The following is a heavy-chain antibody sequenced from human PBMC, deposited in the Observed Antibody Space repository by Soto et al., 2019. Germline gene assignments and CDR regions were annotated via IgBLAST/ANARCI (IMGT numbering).Heavy chain of an antibody. V-gene: IGHV3-21*02. CDR1: GFSFISYS. Sequence: EVQLVESGGGLVKPGGSLRLSCAASGFSFISYSMNWVRQAPGKGLEWVSSINEDSSYIYYAHSLRGRFTISRDNAEDSLYLQMSSLRAEDTAVYYCVRDFGWYFRSGYMDVWGDGAKVTVSS. CDR2: INEDSSYI. J-gene: IGHJ6*03. CDR3: VRDFGWYFRSGYMDV. D-gene: IGHD3-3*01.